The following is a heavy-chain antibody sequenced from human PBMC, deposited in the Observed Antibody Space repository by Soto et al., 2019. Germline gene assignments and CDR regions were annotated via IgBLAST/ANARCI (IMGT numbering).Heavy chain of an antibody. CDR3: ARERIAARYYYYYYGMDV. D-gene: IGHD6-13*01. V-gene: IGHV3-7*01. Sequence: GGSLRLSCAASGFTFSSYWMSWVRQAPGKGLEWVANIKQDGGEKYYVDSVKGRFTISRDNAKNSLYLQMNSLRAEDTAVYYCARERIAARYYYYYYGMDVWGQGTTVTVSS. J-gene: IGHJ6*02. CDR2: IKQDGGEK. CDR1: GFTFSSYW.